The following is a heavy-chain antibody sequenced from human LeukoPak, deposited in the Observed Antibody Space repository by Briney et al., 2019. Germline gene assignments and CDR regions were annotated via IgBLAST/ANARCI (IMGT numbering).Heavy chain of an antibody. CDR1: GYTFTSYD. Sequence: ASVKVSCKASGYTFTSYDINWVRQATGQGLEWMGWMNPNSGNIGYAQKFQGRVTMTRNTSISTAYMELSSLRSEDTAVYYCARGLMHGYYYYGMDVWGQGTTVTVSS. D-gene: IGHD2-8*01. V-gene: IGHV1-8*01. J-gene: IGHJ6*02. CDR3: ARGLMHGYYYYGMDV. CDR2: MNPNSGNI.